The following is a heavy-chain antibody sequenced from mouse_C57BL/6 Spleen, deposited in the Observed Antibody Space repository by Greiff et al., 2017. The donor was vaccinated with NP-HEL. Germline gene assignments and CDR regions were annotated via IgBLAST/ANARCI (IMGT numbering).Heavy chain of an antibody. J-gene: IGHJ4*01. CDR3: ARYQLRRMDY. CDR1: GFTFTDYY. Sequence: EVKLVESGGGLVQPGGSLSLSCAASGFTFTDYYMSWVRQPPGKALEWLGFIRNKANGYTTEYSASVKGRFTISRDNSQSILYLQMNPLRAEDSATYYCARYQLRRMDYRGQGTSVTVSS. V-gene: IGHV7-3*01. D-gene: IGHD3-2*02. CDR2: IRNKANGYTT.